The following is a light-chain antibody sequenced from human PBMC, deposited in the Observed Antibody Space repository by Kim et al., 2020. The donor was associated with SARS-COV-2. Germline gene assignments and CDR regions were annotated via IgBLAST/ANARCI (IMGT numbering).Light chain of an antibody. J-gene: IGKJ3*01. CDR1: QSVSSY. Sequence: SLSPGERATLSCRASQSVSSYLAWYQQKPGQAPRLLIYDASNRATGIPARFSGSGPGTDFTLTISSLEPEDFAVYYCQQRSNWLTFGPGTKVDIK. CDR2: DAS. V-gene: IGKV3D-11*02. CDR3: QQRSNWLT.